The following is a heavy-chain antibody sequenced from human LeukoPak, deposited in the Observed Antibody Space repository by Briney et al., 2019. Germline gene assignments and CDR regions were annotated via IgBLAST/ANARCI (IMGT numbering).Heavy chain of an antibody. CDR2: IYYRGST. J-gene: IGHJ4*02. D-gene: IGHD1-26*01. CDR1: GGSISNYY. CDR3: ARVIGGSFPYYFDY. Sequence: PSETLSLTCTVSGGSISNYYWSWIRQPPGKGLEWIGNIYYRGSTNYNPSLKSRVTISVDTSKSQFSLKLSSVTAADTAVYYCARVIGGSFPYYFDYWGQGTLVTVSS. V-gene: IGHV4-59*12.